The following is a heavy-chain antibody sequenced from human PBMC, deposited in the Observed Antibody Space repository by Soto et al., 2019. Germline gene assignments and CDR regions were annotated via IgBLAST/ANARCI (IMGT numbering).Heavy chain of an antibody. Sequence: ASVKVSCKASGGTFSSYTISWVRQAPGQGLEWMGRIIPILGIANDAQKFQGRVTITADKSTSTAYMELSSLRSEDTAVYYCASADDYGDYSGFSCAFDIWGQGTMVTVSS. CDR2: IIPILGIA. CDR1: GGTFSSYT. CDR3: ASADDYGDYSGFSCAFDI. D-gene: IGHD4-17*01. V-gene: IGHV1-69*02. J-gene: IGHJ3*02.